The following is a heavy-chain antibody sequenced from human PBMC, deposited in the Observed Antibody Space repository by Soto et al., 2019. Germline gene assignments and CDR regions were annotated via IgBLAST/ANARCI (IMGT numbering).Heavy chain of an antibody. J-gene: IGHJ4*02. Sequence: SETLSLTCVVSGGSISESSFYWGWIRQPPGKGLEWIGSVYHTGSTYNHPSLKSRVTISVDMSKNQFSLRVNSVTAADTAVYYCARHRYCSSPSCLVYYFDFCGQGLPVTVYS. CDR2: VYHTGST. D-gene: IGHD2-2*01. CDR3: ARHRYCSSPSCLVYYFDF. CDR1: GGSISESSFY. V-gene: IGHV4-39*01.